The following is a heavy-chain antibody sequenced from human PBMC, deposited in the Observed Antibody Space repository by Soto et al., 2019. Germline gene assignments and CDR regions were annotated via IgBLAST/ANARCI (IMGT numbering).Heavy chain of an antibody. Sequence: GAAVKVSCKGSGYTFTGYYIHWVRQTPGQGPEWMGEISPQTGGTKYAQNYQVGVAITSDRSITAVDMELSNLSPDDTAVYYCGRGRRGKLVIFYWGQGTLVP. D-gene: IGHD3-16*01. CDR3: GRGRRGKLVIFY. V-gene: IGHV1-2*02. CDR1: GYTFTGYY. CDR2: ISPQTGGT. J-gene: IGHJ4*02.